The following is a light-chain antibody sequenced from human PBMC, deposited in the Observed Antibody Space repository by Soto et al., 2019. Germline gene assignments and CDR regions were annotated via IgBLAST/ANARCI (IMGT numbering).Light chain of an antibody. CDR1: QGIRID. V-gene: IGKV1-6*01. Sequence: AIQMTQSPSSLSASVGDRVTITCRASQGIRIDLAWYQQRPGEAPKLLIYLASSLQSGVPSRFRGSGSGTDFTLTISSLQPEDSATYFCLQYYSYPRTFGQGTKVEVK. J-gene: IGKJ1*01. CDR2: LAS. CDR3: LQYYSYPRT.